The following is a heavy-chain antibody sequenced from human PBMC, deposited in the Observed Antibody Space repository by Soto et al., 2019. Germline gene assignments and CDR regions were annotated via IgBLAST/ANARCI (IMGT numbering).Heavy chain of an antibody. CDR3: ARKEYQLLNAFDI. Sequence: SLRLSCAASGFTFSSYSMNLVRQAPGKGLEWVSSISSNSSYTYYADSVKGRFTISRDNAKNSLYLQMNRLRAEDTAVYYCARKEYQLLNAFDIWGQGTMVTVSS. CDR1: GFTFSSYS. J-gene: IGHJ3*02. D-gene: IGHD2-2*01. CDR2: ISSNSSYT. V-gene: IGHV3-21*01.